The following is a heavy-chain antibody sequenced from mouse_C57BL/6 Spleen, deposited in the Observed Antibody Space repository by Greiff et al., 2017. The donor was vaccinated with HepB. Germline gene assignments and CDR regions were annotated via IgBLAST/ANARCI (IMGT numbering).Heavy chain of an antibody. V-gene: IGHV14-1*01. CDR2: IDPEDGDT. CDR1: GFNIKDYY. D-gene: IGHD3-2*02. J-gene: IGHJ3*01. Sequence: EVQLQQSGAELVRPGASVKLSCTASGFNIKDYYMHWVKQRPEQGLEWIGRIDPEDGDTEYAPKFQGKATMTADTSSNTAYLRLSSLTSEDTAVYYCTRTAQAQAWFAYWGQGTLVTVSA. CDR3: TRTAQAQAWFAY.